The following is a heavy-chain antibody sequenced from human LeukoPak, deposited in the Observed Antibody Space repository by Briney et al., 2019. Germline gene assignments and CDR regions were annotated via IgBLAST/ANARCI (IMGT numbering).Heavy chain of an antibody. CDR2: ISSSSSYI. Sequence: GGSLRLSCAASGFTFSSYSMNWVRQAPGKGLEWVSSISSSSSYIDYADSVKGRFTISRDNAKNSLHLQMNSLRAEDTAVYYCARYLGTPGRSIVVVITGAFDIWGQGTMVTVSS. V-gene: IGHV3-21*01. CDR3: ARYLGTPGRSIVVVITGAFDI. D-gene: IGHD3-22*01. J-gene: IGHJ3*02. CDR1: GFTFSSYS.